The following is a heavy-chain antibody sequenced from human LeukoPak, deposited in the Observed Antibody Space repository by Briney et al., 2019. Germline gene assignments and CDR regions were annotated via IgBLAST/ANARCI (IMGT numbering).Heavy chain of an antibody. J-gene: IGHJ3*02. CDR3: AGPLAVAVAFDI. V-gene: IGHV1-69*05. CDR1: GGTFSSYA. D-gene: IGHD6-19*01. CDR2: IIPIFGTA. Sequence: ASVKVSCKASGGTFSSYAISWVRQAPGQGLEWMGGIIPIFGTANYAQKFQGRVTITTDESTSTAYMELSSLRSEDTAVYYCAGPLAVAVAFDIWGQGTMVTVSS.